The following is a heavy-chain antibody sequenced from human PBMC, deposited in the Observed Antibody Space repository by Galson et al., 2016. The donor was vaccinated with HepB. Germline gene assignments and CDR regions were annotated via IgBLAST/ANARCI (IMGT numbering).Heavy chain of an antibody. CDR3: AGSDRSSSTPGVY. CDR2: TSVYNGDK. J-gene: IGHJ4*02. Sequence: SVKVSCKASGYTFTSYGISWVRQAPGQGLEWMGWTSVYNGDKNYVQRLQGRVTMPTDTSTSTAYMELRCLRSDDTAVYYCAGSDRSSSTPGVYWGQGTLVTVSS. D-gene: IGHD6-6*01. CDR1: GYTFTSYG. V-gene: IGHV1-18*01.